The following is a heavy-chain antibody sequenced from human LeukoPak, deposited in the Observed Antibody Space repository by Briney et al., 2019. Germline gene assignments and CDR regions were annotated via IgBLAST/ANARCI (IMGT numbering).Heavy chain of an antibody. D-gene: IGHD2-21*02. Sequence: SETLSLTCTVSGGSINNDYWSWIRQPPGKGLEWIGYMYYSGSTNYNPSLKSRVTISVDTSKNQLSLRLSSVTAADTALYYCARQVVTGYFDFWGQGTLVTVSS. V-gene: IGHV4-59*08. J-gene: IGHJ4*02. CDR3: ARQVVTGYFDF. CDR2: MYYSGST. CDR1: GGSINNDY.